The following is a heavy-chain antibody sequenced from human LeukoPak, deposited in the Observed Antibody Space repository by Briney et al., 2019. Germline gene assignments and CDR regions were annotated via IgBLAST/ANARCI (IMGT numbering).Heavy chain of an antibody. CDR1: GFTFSNYA. CDR3: AKYGDYWGDY. Sequence: GGSLRLSYVASGFTFSNYAMSWVSQAPGKGLEWVSTISGSGGSTYYADSVKGRFTISRDNSKNTLYLQMNSLRAEDTAIYYCAKYGDYWGDYWGQGTLVTVSS. V-gene: IGHV3-23*01. D-gene: IGHD4-17*01. J-gene: IGHJ4*02. CDR2: ISGSGGST.